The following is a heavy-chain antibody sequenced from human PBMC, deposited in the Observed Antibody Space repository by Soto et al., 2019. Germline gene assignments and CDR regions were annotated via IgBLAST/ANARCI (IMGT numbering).Heavy chain of an antibody. Sequence: SETLSLTCTVSDGSISTSSYYWGWIRQSPGKGLEWIGTIFYTGRTYYNPSLKSRVTFSVDTSKNQFSLILSSVTAADTAVYYCARHNYDGSGYYYYYYGMNVWGQCTTVTVSS. D-gene: IGHD3-22*01. CDR1: DGSISTSSYY. J-gene: IGHJ6*02. V-gene: IGHV4-39*01. CDR2: IFYTGRT. CDR3: ARHNYDGSGYYYYYYGMNV.